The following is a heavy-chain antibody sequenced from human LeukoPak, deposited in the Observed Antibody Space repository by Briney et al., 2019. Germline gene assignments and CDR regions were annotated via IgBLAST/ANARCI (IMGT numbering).Heavy chain of an antibody. CDR1: GFSFSSYW. J-gene: IGHJ4*02. V-gene: IGHV3-7*03. CDR3: ARAAWDSSSWYVGYFDY. D-gene: IGHD6-13*01. CDR2: IKHDGSEK. Sequence: GGSLRLSCAASGFSFSSYWMSWVRQAPGKGLERVANIKHDGSEKYYVDSVKGRFTISRDNTKKSLYLQMNSLGAEDTAVYYCARAAWDSSSWYVGYFDYWGQGTLVTVSS.